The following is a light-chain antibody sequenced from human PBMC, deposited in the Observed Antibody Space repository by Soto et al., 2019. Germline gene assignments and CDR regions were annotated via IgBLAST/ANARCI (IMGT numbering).Light chain of an antibody. CDR1: QSVSSSY. CDR3: QQYSSSPFT. V-gene: IGKV3-20*01. J-gene: IGKJ4*01. Sequence: EIVLTQSPGTLSLSPGERATLSCRASQSVSSSYLAWYQQKPGQAPRLLIYGASGRATGITDRFSGSGSGTDFTLTISRLEPEDFAVYYCQQYSSSPFTFGIGTKVEIK. CDR2: GAS.